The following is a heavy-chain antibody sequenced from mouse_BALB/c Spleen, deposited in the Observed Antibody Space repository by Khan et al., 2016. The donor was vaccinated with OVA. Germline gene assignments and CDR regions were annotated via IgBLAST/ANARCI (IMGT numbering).Heavy chain of an antibody. CDR2: VSPNTDNI. J-gene: IGHJ3*01. D-gene: IGHD4-1*01. CDR3: AREWDSFAY. Sequence: EVQLQQSGPDLVKPGASVKISCKASGYSFTLYYMSWVKQSPGKRLEWIGRVSPNTDNINYHQELKGQAILTGDKTSNTAYMEVRSLTAEDSSVDFCAREWDSFAYWGQGTLVTVSA. V-gene: IGHV1-26*01. CDR1: GYSFTLYY.